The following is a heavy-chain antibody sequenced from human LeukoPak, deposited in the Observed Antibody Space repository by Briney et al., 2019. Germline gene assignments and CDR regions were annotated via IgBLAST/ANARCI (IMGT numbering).Heavy chain of an antibody. Sequence: ASETLSLTCAVYGGSFSGYYWSWIRQPPGKGLEWIGEINHSGSTNYNPSLKSRVTISVDTSKNQFSLKLSSVTAADTAVYYCARDTEMATTTHSDYWGQGTLVTVSS. CDR3: ARDTEMATTTHSDY. CDR2: INHSGST. CDR1: GGSFSGYY. V-gene: IGHV4-34*09. J-gene: IGHJ4*02. D-gene: IGHD5-24*01.